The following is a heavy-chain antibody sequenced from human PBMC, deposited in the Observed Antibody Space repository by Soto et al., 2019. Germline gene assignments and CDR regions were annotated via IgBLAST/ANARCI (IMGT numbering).Heavy chain of an antibody. J-gene: IGHJ4*02. CDR1: GFTFSSYT. CDR3: AKGWGDY. D-gene: IGHD7-27*01. CDR2: ISSSGGST. Sequence: EVQLLESGGGLVQPGGSLRLSCAASGFTFSSYTMSWVRQGPGKGLEWVSGISSSGGSTVYAASVKGRFTISRDNFKNPLYLQMNSLRAEDTAVYYCAKGWGDYWGQGTPVTVSS. V-gene: IGHV3-23*01.